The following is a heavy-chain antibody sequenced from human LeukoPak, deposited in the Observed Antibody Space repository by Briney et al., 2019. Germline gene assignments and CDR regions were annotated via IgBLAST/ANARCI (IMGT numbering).Heavy chain of an antibody. CDR2: IYHSGST. D-gene: IGHD3-22*01. CDR1: GGSISSGGYS. CDR3: ARSRNYYDSSGPGDFDY. V-gene: IGHV4-30-2*01. J-gene: IGHJ4*02. Sequence: PSETLSLTCAVSGGSISSGGYSWSWIRQPPGKGLEWLGYIYHSGSTYYNPSLKSRVTISVDRSKNQFSLKLSSVTAADTAVYYCARSRNYYDSSGPGDFDYWGQGTLVTVSS.